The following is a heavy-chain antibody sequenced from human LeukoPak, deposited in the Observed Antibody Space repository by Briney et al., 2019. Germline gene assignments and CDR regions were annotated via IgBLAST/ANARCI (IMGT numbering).Heavy chain of an antibody. CDR3: ARRRNYYGSGSYFVFDY. CDR2: INHSGST. CDR1: GGSFSGYY. J-gene: IGHJ4*02. D-gene: IGHD3-10*01. V-gene: IGHV4-34*01. Sequence: PSETLSLTCAVYGGSFSGYYWGWIRQPPGKGLEWIGEINHSGSTNYNPSLKSRVTISVDTSKNQFSLKLSSVTAADTAVYYCARRRNYYGSGSYFVFDYWGQGTLVTVSS.